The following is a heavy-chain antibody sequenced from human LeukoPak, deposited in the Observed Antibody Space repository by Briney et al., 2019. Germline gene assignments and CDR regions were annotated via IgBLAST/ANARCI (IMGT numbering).Heavy chain of an antibody. CDR1: GGSFSGYY. Sequence: PSETLSLTCAVYGGSFSGYYWSWLRQPPGKGLEWIGEINHSGSTNYNPSLKSRVTISVDTSKNQFSLKLSSVTAADTAVYYCARAPYGDYVGVYFDYWGQGTLDTVSS. V-gene: IGHV4-34*01. CDR2: INHSGST. D-gene: IGHD4-17*01. J-gene: IGHJ4*02. CDR3: ARAPYGDYVGVYFDY.